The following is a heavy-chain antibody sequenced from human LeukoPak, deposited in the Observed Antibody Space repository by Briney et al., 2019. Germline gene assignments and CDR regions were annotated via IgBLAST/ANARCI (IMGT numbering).Heavy chain of an antibody. V-gene: IGHV4-59*01. CDR3: ARTSEGYCRGGSCWDYYYYMDV. Sequence: SETLSLTCTVSGGSIRSYYWSWIRQPPGKGLEWIGYIFYSGGANYNPSLKSRVTISVDTSKNQFSLKLSSVTAADTAVYYCARTSEGYCRGGSCWDYYYYMDVWGKGTTVTVSS. D-gene: IGHD2-15*01. J-gene: IGHJ6*03. CDR2: IFYSGGA. CDR1: GGSIRSYY.